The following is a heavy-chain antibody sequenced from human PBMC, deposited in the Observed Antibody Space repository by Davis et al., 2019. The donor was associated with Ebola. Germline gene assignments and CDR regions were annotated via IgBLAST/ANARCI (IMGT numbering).Heavy chain of an antibody. D-gene: IGHD3-9*01. CDR3: ARKVPYYDILTGYNWYFDL. CDR2: ISAYNGNT. V-gene: IGHV1-18*01. Sequence: AASVKVSCKASGYTFTSYDINWVRQATGQGLEWMGWISAYNGNTNYAQKLQGRVTMTTDTSTSTAYMELSSLRSEDTAVYYCARKVPYYDILTGYNWYFDLWGRGTLVTVSS. J-gene: IGHJ2*01. CDR1: GYTFTSYD.